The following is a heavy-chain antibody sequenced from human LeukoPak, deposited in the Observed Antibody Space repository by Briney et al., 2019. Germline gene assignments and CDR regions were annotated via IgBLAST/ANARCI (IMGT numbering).Heavy chain of an antibody. CDR3: TRVSNYYGSGSYYFDY. D-gene: IGHD3-10*01. J-gene: IGHJ4*02. V-gene: IGHV3-49*04. Sequence: GGSLRLSCRASGFNFNIYSMSWVRQAPGKGLEWVGFIRSKAYGGTTEYAASVKGRFTISRDDSKSIAYLQMNSLKTEDTAVYYCTRVSNYYGSGSYYFDYWGQGTLVTVSS. CDR2: IRSKAYGGTT. CDR1: GFNFNIYS.